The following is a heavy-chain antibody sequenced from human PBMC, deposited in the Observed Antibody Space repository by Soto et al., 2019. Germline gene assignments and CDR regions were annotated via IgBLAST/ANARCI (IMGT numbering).Heavy chain of an antibody. J-gene: IGHJ3*02. CDR1: GYTFTSYA. CDR2: INAGNGNT. Sequence: QVQLVQSGAEVKKPGASVKVSCKASGYTFTSYAMHWVRQAPGQRLEWMGWINAGNGNTKYSQKFQGRVTITRDTSASTAYMELSSLRSEDTAVYYCARDRPVLRYFDWNFIDAFDIWGQGTMVTVSS. V-gene: IGHV1-3*01. D-gene: IGHD3-9*01. CDR3: ARDRPVLRYFDWNFIDAFDI.